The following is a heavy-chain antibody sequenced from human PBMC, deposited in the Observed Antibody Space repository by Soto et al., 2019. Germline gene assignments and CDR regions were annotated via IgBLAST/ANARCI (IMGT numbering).Heavy chain of an antibody. CDR3: AKGGDYYYYYGMDV. Sequence: PGGSLRLSCAASGFTLDDYTMHWVRQAPGKGLEWVSLISWDGGSTYYADSVKGRFTISRDNSKNSLYLQMNSLRTEDTALYYCAKGGDYYYYYGMDVWGQGTTVTVSS. CDR1: GFTLDDYT. J-gene: IGHJ6*02. V-gene: IGHV3-43*01. CDR2: ISWDGGST.